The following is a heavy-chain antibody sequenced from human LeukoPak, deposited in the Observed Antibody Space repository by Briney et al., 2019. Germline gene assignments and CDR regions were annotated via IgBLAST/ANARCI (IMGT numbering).Heavy chain of an antibody. D-gene: IGHD1-7*01. CDR2: IIPIFGTA. J-gene: IGHJ5*02. CDR3: ARSTPELELQPPLPYNWFDP. CDR1: GGTFSSYA. V-gene: IGHV1-69*05. Sequence: SVTVSCKASGGTFSSYAISWVRQAPGQGLEWMGGIIPIFGTANYAQKFQGRVTITTDESTSTAYMELSSLRSEDTAVYYCARSTPELELQPPLPYNWFDPWGQGTLVTVSS.